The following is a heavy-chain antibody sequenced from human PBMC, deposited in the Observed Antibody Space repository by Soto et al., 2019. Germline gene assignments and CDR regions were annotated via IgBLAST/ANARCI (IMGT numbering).Heavy chain of an antibody. D-gene: IGHD6-6*01. Sequence: SLKVSCKASGGTFSGSAISWVRQPPVQVLEWMGGIIPIFGTANYAQKFQGRVTITADKSTSTAYMELSSLRSEDTAVYYCARDRQYSSSLGGMDVCGQGTTVTVSS. V-gene: IGHV1-69*06. J-gene: IGHJ6*02. CDR2: IIPIFGTA. CDR3: ARDRQYSSSLGGMDV. CDR1: GGTFSGSA.